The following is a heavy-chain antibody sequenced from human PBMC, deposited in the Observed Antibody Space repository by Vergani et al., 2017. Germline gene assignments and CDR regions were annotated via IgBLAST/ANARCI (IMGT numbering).Heavy chain of an antibody. CDR3: ARGAPGSSSWVLFPD. J-gene: IGHJ4*02. D-gene: IGHD6-13*01. CDR2: ISSSSGYL. Sequence: EVQLVESGGGLVKPGGSLRLSCAASGFTFSSSSMNWVRQAPGKGLEWVSSISSSSGYLYYADSVKGRFTISRDNAKNSLYLQMNSLGAEDTAVYYCARGAPGSSSWVLFPDWGQGTLVTVSS. CDR1: GFTFSSSS. V-gene: IGHV3-21*01.